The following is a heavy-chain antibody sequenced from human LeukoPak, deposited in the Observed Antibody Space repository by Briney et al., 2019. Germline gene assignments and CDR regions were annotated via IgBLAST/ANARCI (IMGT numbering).Heavy chain of an antibody. CDR3: AKDIALRWFGELRGY. V-gene: IGHV3-23*01. CDR2: ISGSGGST. J-gene: IGHJ4*02. CDR1: GFTFSSYA. D-gene: IGHD3-10*01. Sequence: GGSLRLSCAASGFTFSSYAMSWVRQAPGKGLEWVSAISGSGGSTYYADSVKGRFTISRDNSKNTLYLQMNSLRAEDTAVYYCAKDIALRWFGELRGYWGQGTLVTVSS.